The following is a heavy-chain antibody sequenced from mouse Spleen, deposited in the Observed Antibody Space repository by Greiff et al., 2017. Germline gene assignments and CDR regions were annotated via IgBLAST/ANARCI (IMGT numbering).Heavy chain of an antibody. CDR3: ARWGGGAWFAY. CDR2: INPNYGTT. CDR1: GYSFTDYN. J-gene: IGHJ3*01. Sequence: QLQESGPELVKPGASVKISCKASGYSFTDYNMNWVKQSHGKSLEWIGVINPNYGTTSYNQKFKGKATMTVDQSSSTAYMQINSLTSEDSAVYYCARWGGGAWFAYWGQGTLVTVSA. V-gene: IGHV1-39*01.